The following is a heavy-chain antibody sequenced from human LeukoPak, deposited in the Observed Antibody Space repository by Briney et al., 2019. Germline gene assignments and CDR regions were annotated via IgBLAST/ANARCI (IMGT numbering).Heavy chain of an antibody. J-gene: IGHJ4*02. CDR2: IYQSGST. Sequence: SETLSLTCTVSGYSISSGYYWGWIRQPPGKGLEWIGSIYQSGSTYYNPSLKSRVTISLDTSKNQFSLKLSSVTAADTAVYFCARGPRYSSSSYFDYWGQGTLVTASS. V-gene: IGHV4-38-2*02. CDR3: ARGPRYSSSSYFDY. CDR1: GYSISSGYY. D-gene: IGHD6-6*01.